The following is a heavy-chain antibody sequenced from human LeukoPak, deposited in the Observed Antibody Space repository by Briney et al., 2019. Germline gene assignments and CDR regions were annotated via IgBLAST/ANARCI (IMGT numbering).Heavy chain of an antibody. V-gene: IGHV3-11*01. J-gene: IGHJ6*02. D-gene: IGHD2-2*01. CDR3: AKDLHVVVPAAPKQYYYYYGMDV. CDR2: ISSSGSTI. CDR1: GFTFSDYY. Sequence: GGSLRLSCAASGFTFSDYYMSWIRQAPGKGLEWVSYISSSGSTIYYADSVKGRFTISRDNAKNSLYLQMNSLRAEDTAVYYCAKDLHVVVPAAPKQYYYYYGMDVWGQGTTVTVSS.